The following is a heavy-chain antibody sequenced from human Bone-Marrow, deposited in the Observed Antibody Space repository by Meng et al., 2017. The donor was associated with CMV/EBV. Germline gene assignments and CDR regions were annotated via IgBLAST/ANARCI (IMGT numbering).Heavy chain of an antibody. CDR2: IYYTGST. V-gene: IGHV4-30-4*08. Sequence: LRLSCTVSGDSISSDAYYWTWIRQPPGKGLEWIGYIYYTGSTYYNPFLRSRVIMSVDTSKNQFSLTLRSVTPADTAVYYCVREDDNSAHFDHWGQGTLVTGSS. D-gene: IGHD3-22*01. CDR1: GDSISSDAYY. J-gene: IGHJ4*02. CDR3: VREDDNSAHFDH.